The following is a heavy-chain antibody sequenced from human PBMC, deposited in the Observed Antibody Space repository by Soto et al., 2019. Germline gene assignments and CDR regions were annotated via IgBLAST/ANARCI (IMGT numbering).Heavy chain of an antibody. J-gene: IGHJ4*02. Sequence: QVQLVQSGAEVKKPGASVKVSCKASGYTFTSYGISWVRQAPGQGLEWMGWISAYNGNTKYAQKVQGRVTMTTDTSTSTPYMELRSLRSDDTAVYYCASAGAGPQNFDYWGQGTLVTVSS. CDR1: GYTFTSYG. CDR2: ISAYNGNT. CDR3: ASAGAGPQNFDY. V-gene: IGHV1-18*01. D-gene: IGHD6-19*01.